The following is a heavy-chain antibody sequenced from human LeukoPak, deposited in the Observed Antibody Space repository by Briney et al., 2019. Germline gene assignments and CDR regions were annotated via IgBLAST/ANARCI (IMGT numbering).Heavy chain of an antibody. Sequence: SETLSLTRTVSGGSISRYYWSWIRQPPGKGLEWIGYIYYSGSTNYNPSLKSRVTISVDTSKNQFSLKLSSVTAADTAVYYCARMEYSSGLYPFDYWGQGTLVTVSS. J-gene: IGHJ4*02. V-gene: IGHV4-59*08. D-gene: IGHD6-19*01. CDR1: GGSISRYY. CDR3: ARMEYSSGLYPFDY. CDR2: IYYSGST.